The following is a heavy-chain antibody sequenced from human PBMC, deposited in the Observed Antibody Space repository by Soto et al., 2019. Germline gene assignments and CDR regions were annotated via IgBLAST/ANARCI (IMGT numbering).Heavy chain of an antibody. Sequence: ASVKVSCKASGYTLTAYGISWVRQAPGQGLEWMGWFDDENGETNYAQKLQDRVTMTKDTSTDTAYMELSSLRSEDTAVYYCAAAGVVVVAAPDYWGQGTLVTVSS. V-gene: IGHV1-18*01. CDR2: FDDENGET. D-gene: IGHD2-15*01. J-gene: IGHJ4*02. CDR3: AAAGVVVVAAPDY. CDR1: GYTLTAYG.